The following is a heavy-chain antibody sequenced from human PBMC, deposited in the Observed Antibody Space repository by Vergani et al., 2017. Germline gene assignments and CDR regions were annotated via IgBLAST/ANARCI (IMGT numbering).Heavy chain of an antibody. CDR1: GYSLTELT. CDR3: SMVTGYYDGSGYYLDY. V-gene: IGHV1-24*01. CDR2: FDPEHGEV. J-gene: IGHJ4*02. D-gene: IGHD3-22*01. Sequence: QVQLVQSGSEVRKPGASVKVSCQVFGYSLTELTIHWVRQAPGKGLEWMGGFDPEHGEVTFAHHIQGRVTMTEDRSTDTAYMELSSLRPEDTALYYCSMVTGYYDGSGYYLDYWGQGTLVTVSS.